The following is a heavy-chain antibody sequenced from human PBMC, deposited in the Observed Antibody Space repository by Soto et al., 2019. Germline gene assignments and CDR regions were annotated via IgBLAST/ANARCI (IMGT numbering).Heavy chain of an antibody. J-gene: IGHJ5*02. CDR1: GLIFNRYG. CDR3: TQGCGRGFDLCGS. CDR2: ISEDGNSK. D-gene: IGHD5-12*01. V-gene: IGHV3-30*18. Sequence: QEQVVQSGGGVAQPGRSLRLSCTVSGLIFNRYGMHWVRQAPGKGLEWVAGISEDGNSKYYVDSVKGRFTISRDNSKNTLYMQMNSLRAEDTALYYCTQGCGRGFDLCGSWGQGTQVTVSS.